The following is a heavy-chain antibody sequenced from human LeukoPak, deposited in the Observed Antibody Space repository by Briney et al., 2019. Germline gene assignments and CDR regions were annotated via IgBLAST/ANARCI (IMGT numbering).Heavy chain of an antibody. J-gene: IGHJ1*01. D-gene: IGHD1-26*01. V-gene: IGHV1-2*02. Sequence: ASVKVSCKASGGTFSSYAISWVRQAPGQGLEWMGWINPNSGGTNYIQKFQGRVSMTRDTSISTAYMELSRVRSDDTAVYYCARSTTPPENEYFEHWGQGTLVTVSS. CDR1: GGTFSSYA. CDR2: INPNSGGT. CDR3: ARSTTPPENEYFEH.